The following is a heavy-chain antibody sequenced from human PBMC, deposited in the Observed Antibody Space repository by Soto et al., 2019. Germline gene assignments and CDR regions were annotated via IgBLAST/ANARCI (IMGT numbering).Heavy chain of an antibody. CDR1: GFPFSSYG. D-gene: IGHD2-15*01. Sequence: EVHLLESGGDLVQPGGSLRLSCAASGFPFSSYGMTWVRQAPGKGLEWVSTISGSGESTYYTDSVKGRFTISRDNSQNTLSLQMSRLTAEATPVYYGAKFFYSTPYFYYYMDVWGRGTTVTVSS. CDR3: AKFFYSTPYFYYYMDV. J-gene: IGHJ6*03. CDR2: ISGSGEST. V-gene: IGHV3-23*01.